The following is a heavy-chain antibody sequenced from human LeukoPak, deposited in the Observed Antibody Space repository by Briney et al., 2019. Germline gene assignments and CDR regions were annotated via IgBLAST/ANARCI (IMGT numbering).Heavy chain of an antibody. V-gene: IGHV4-31*03. D-gene: IGHD2-15*01. J-gene: IGHJ4*02. CDR1: GGSISSGDYY. CDR3: ASGREVTATLPY. Sequence: SETLSLTCTVSGGSISSGDYYWSWIRQHPGKGLEWIGYIYYSGSTYYNPSLKSRVTISVDKSKNQFSLNLNSVTAADTAVYYCASGREVTATLPYWGQGTLVTVSS. CDR2: IYYSGST.